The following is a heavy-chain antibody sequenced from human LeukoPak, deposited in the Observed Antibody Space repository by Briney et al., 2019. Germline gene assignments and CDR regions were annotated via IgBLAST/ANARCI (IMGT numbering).Heavy chain of an antibody. CDR2: ISTHGKTT. CDR3: AKEYVPVISGWFFDH. J-gene: IGHJ5*02. V-gene: IGHV3-30*18. Sequence: GGSLRLSCAASAFTFSGYGMHWVRQAPGKGLEWVAVISTHGKTTYYADSVKGRFTISRDNSENTLYLQMNSLRPEDTAVYYCAKEYVPVISGWFFDHWGQGTLVTVSS. CDR1: AFTFSGYG. D-gene: IGHD6-19*01.